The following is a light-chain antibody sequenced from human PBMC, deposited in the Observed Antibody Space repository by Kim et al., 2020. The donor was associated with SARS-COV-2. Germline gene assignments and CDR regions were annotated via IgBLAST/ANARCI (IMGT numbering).Light chain of an antibody. CDR1: QNIGNY. Sequence: DIQMTQSPSSLSAAVGDRLTITCRGSQNIGNYLNWYQQKPGKAPNLLIYDASSLQSGVPSKFSGSGSGTDFTLTISSLQPEDSATYYCQQSFHFPYTFGQGTKLEI. CDR3: QQSFHFPYT. CDR2: DAS. V-gene: IGKV1-39*01. J-gene: IGKJ2*01.